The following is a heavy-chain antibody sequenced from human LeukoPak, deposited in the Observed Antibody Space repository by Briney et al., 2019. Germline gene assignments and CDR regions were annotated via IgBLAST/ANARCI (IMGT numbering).Heavy chain of an antibody. Sequence: RGSLRLSCAAPGFTFRSYGVHWVCQAPGKGLEWVSFISFDGSIKYYGVSVKGRFTISTDDSKNTLYLHMNSLRTEDTAVYFCAIPHGDCVYWGQGMLVTVSS. CDR3: AIPHGDCVY. D-gene: IGHD2-21*02. CDR2: ISFDGSIK. V-gene: IGHV3-30*02. J-gene: IGHJ4*02. CDR1: GFTFRSYG.